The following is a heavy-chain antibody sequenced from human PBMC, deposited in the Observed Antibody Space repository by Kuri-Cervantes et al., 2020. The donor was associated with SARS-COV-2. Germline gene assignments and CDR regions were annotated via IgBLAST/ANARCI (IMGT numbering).Heavy chain of an antibody. Sequence: ASVKVSCKTSVYTFRTHSCSWVRQAPGQGLEWMGWISTYYVNTDYARKFQGRATQTTDTSTSTIYMEPRSQTSDDTARYYCAGDGAFYDYWGQGTLVTVSS. J-gene: IGHJ4*02. CDR3: AGDGAFYDY. V-gene: IGHV1-18*01. CDR1: VYTFRTHS. D-gene: IGHD2/OR15-2a*01. CDR2: ISTYYVNT.